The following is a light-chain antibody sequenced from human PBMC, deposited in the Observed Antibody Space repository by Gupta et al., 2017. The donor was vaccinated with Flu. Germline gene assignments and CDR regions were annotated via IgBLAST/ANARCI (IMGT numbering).Light chain of an antibody. CDR3: QQYGSSPPWT. CDR1: QSVSSSY. Sequence: EIVLTQSPGTLSLSPGEGATLSCRASQSVSSSYLAWYKQKPGQSPRLLIYGASSRAAGIPDRFSGSGSGTDFTLTISRREPEDFAVYYCQQYGSSPPWTFGQGTKVEIK. V-gene: IGKV3-20*01. CDR2: GAS. J-gene: IGKJ2*02.